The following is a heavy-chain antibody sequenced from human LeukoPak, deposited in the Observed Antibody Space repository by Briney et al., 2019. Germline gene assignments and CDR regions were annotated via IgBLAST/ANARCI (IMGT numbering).Heavy chain of an antibody. CDR1: GFTFSSYS. CDR3: ARGRSSGCLRD. CDR2: ISSSSSTI. V-gene: IGHV3-48*01. J-gene: IGHJ4*02. Sequence: GGSLRLSCAASGFTFSSYSMNWVRQAPGKGLEWVSYISSSSSTIYYADSVKGRFTISRDNSKNTLYLQMNSLRAEDTAVYYCARGRSSGCLRDWGQGTLVTVSS. D-gene: IGHD6-19*01.